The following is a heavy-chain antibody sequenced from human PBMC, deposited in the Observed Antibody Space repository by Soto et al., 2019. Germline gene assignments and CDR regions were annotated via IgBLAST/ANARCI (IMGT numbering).Heavy chain of an antibody. D-gene: IGHD2-15*01. CDR3: ATDRGGYCSGGSCPEAWFDP. Sequence: QVQLVQSGAEEKKPGASVKVSCKASGYTFTTYPMNWLRQAPGQRPEWMGWINVGNGGTKYSQKFQGRVSITRDTXXSTAYRRLSRLRSDATAVYYCATDRGGYCSGGSCPEAWFDPWGQGTLVTVTS. CDR2: INVGNGGT. CDR1: GYTFTTYP. J-gene: IGHJ5*02. V-gene: IGHV1-3*05.